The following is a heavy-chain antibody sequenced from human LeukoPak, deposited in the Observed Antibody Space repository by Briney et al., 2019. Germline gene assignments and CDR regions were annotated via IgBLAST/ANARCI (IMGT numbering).Heavy chain of an antibody. D-gene: IGHD3-9*01. CDR2: ISSSDSTI. CDR1: GFTFSTYE. J-gene: IGHJ4*02. V-gene: IGHV3-48*03. Sequence: AGGSLRLSCAASGFTFSTYEMNWVRQAPGKGLEWVSYISSSDSTIYYADSVKGRFTISRDNSKTTVFLQMNSLRAEDTAVYYCAVSVRFERVWHYFNNWGQGTQVTVSS. CDR3: AVSVRFERVWHYFNN.